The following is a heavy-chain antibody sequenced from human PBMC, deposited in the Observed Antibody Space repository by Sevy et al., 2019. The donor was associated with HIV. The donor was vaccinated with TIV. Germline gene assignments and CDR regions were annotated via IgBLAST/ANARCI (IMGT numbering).Heavy chain of an antibody. Sequence: GESLKISCAASGLTVSNAWMNWVRHAPGQGLEWVGRIKSKSDGGTRDLAAPVKGRVSISRDASRNTVSLEISSLKIEDTGMSYCAAGLGKSDFDSWGQGTLVTVSS. CDR1: GLTVSNAW. V-gene: IGHV3-15*01. J-gene: IGHJ5*01. CDR3: AAGLGKSDFDS. D-gene: IGHD3-9*01. CDR2: IKSKSDGGTR.